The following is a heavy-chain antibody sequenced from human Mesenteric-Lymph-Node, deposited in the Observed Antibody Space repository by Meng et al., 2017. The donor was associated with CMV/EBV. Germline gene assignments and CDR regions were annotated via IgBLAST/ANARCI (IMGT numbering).Heavy chain of an antibody. CDR1: GITFSSYA. Sequence: GESLKISCAASGITFSSYAMSWIRQAPGKGLEWISYISSSGLTMYYADSVKGRFTVSGDNAKNSLYLQMNSLRAEDTAVYYCARYDMNVWGQGTTVTVSS. CDR3: ARYDMNV. V-gene: IGHV3-11*01. CDR2: ISSSGLTM. J-gene: IGHJ6*02.